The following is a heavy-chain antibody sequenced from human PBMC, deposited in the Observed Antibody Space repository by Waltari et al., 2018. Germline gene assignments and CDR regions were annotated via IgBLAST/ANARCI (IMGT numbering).Heavy chain of an antibody. D-gene: IGHD2-2*03. J-gene: IGHJ6*03. V-gene: IGHV1-69*06. Sequence: QVQLQESGPGLVKPSGTLSLTCAVSGGSISSSNWWSWVRQPPGKGLEWMGGIIPIFGTANYAQKFQGRVTITADKSTSTAYMELSSLRSEDTAVYYCARELRARRMDPAYYYYMDVWGKGTTVTVSS. CDR2: IIPIFGTA. CDR1: GGSISSSN. CDR3: ARELRARRMDPAYYYYMDV.